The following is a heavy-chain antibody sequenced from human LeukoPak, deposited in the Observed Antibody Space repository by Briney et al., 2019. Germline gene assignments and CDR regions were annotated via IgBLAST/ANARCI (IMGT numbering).Heavy chain of an antibody. V-gene: IGHV3-30-3*01. CDR2: ISYDGSNK. J-gene: IGHJ4*02. CDR1: GFTFSSCA. Sequence: GGSLRLSCAASGFTFSSCAMHWVRRAPGKGLEWVAVISYDGSNKYYADSVKGRFTISGDNSKNTLYLQMNSLRAEDTAVYYCARAPRREVLLWFGELLYLAYFDYWGQGTLVTVSS. CDR3: ARAPRREVLLWFGELLYLAYFDY. D-gene: IGHD3-10*01.